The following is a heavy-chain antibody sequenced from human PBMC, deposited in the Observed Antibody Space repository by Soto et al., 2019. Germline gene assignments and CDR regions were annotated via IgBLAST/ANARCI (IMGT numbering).Heavy chain of an antibody. CDR1: GGTFSSYA. D-gene: IGHD1-7*01. CDR3: AKCTGTTSWPPARYYYGMDV. Sequence: SVKVSCKASGGTFSSYAISWVRQAPGQGLEWMGGIIPIFGTANYAQKFQGRVTITADESTSTAYMELSSLRSEDTAVYYCAKCTGTTSWPPARYYYGMDVWGQGTTVTSP. J-gene: IGHJ6*02. CDR2: IIPIFGTA. V-gene: IGHV1-69*13.